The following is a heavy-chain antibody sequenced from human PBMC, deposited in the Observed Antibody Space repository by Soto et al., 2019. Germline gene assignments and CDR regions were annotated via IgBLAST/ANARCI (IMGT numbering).Heavy chain of an antibody. CDR1: GYTFANYG. CDR3: AKDAHVEGYSSGLPKN. V-gene: IGHV1-18*01. J-gene: IGHJ4*02. CDR2: ISAYTGNT. Sequence: ASVKVSCKASGYTFANYGISWVRQAPGQGLEWMGRISAYTGNTNYAPEFQGRVTMTTDTSTSTAYMELRSLRFDDTAVYYCAKDAHVEGYSSGLPKNWGQGTLVPVSS. D-gene: IGHD6-19*01.